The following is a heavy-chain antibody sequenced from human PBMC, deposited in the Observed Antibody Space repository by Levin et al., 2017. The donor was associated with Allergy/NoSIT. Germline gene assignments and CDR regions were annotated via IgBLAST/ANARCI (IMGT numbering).Heavy chain of an antibody. CDR2: IYTSGST. D-gene: IGHD3-10*01. V-gene: IGHV4-4*07. CDR1: GGSISSYY. Sequence: SETLSLTCTVSGGSISSYYWSWIRQPAGKGLEWIGRIYTSGSTNYNPSLKSRVTMSVDTSKNQFSLKLSSVTAADTAVYYCARSYYGSGSYFPYYFDYWGQGTLVTVSS. CDR3: ARSYYGSGSYFPYYFDY. J-gene: IGHJ4*02.